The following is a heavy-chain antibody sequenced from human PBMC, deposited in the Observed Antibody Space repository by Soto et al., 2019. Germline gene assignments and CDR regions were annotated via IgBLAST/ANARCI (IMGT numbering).Heavy chain of an antibody. J-gene: IGHJ3*02. CDR3: ARGRSRFFTMLVVVPGRDAYDI. V-gene: IGHV1-69*13. Sequence: VASVKVSCKASGGTFSSYAISWVRQAPGQGLEWMGGIIPIFGTANYAQKFQGRVTITADESTSTAYMELSSLRSEDTAVYYCARGRSRFFTMLVVVPGRDAYDIWGRGTMVTVSS. CDR1: GGTFSSYA. D-gene: IGHD3-22*01. CDR2: IIPIFGTA.